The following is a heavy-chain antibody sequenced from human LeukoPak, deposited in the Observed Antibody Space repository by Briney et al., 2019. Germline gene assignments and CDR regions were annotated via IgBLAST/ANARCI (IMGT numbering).Heavy chain of an antibody. D-gene: IGHD6-6*01. V-gene: IGHV3-9*01. CDR1: GFTFDDYA. CDR2: ISWNSGSI. J-gene: IGHJ4*02. CDR3: ARNLVGIAARLGIDVGY. Sequence: GGSLRLSCAASGFTFDDYAMHWVRQAPGKGLEWVSGISWNSGSIGYADSVKGRFTISRDNAKNSLYLQMNSLRAEDTALYYCARNLVGIAARLGIDVGYWGQGTLVTVSS.